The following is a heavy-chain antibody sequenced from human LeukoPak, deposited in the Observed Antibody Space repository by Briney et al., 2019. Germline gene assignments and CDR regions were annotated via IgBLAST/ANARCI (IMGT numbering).Heavy chain of an antibody. J-gene: IGHJ6*04. CDR3: AKGQARTDYTGMDV. V-gene: IGHV3-23*01. D-gene: IGHD3/OR15-3a*01. CDR1: GFTFSSYA. Sequence: GGSLRLSCAASGFTFSSYAMSWVRQAPGKGLEWVSAISGSGGSTYYADSVKGRFTISRDNSKNTLYLQMNSLRAEDTAVYYCAKGQARTDYTGMDVWGKGTTVTVSS. CDR2: ISGSGGST.